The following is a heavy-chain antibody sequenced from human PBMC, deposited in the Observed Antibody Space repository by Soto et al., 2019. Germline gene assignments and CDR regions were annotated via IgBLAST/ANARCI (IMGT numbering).Heavy chain of an antibody. CDR1: GGSFSGYY. Sequence: QVQLQQWGAGLLKPSETLSLTCAVYGGSFSGYYWSWIRQPPGKGLEWIGEINHSGSTNYNPSLKGRVTISVDTSKNQFSLKLSSVTAADTAVYYCARGRGPMWGDLHWFDPWGQGTLVTVSS. V-gene: IGHV4-34*01. J-gene: IGHJ5*02. CDR3: ARGRGPMWGDLHWFDP. D-gene: IGHD3-10*01. CDR2: INHSGST.